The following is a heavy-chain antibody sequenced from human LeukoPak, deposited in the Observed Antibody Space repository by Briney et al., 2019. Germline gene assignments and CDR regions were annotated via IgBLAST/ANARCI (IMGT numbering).Heavy chain of an antibody. V-gene: IGHV3-23*01. D-gene: IGHD6-19*01. CDR2: ISTSGST. J-gene: IGHJ4*02. Sequence: PGGSLRLSCAASGFTFSRYAMNSVRQAPGKGLEWVSTISTSGSTHYADSVKGRFTISRDNSKNTLYLQLNSLRAEDAAIYYCAKDRDSTGLYQDRDYWGQGTLVTISS. CDR3: AKDRDSTGLYQDRDY. CDR1: GFTFSRYA.